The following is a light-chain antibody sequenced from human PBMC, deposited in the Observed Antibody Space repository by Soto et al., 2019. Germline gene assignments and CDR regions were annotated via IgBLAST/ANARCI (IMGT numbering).Light chain of an antibody. CDR2: DVS. V-gene: IGLV2-14*03. CDR1: SSDVGYYDY. J-gene: IGLJ1*01. Sequence: QSALTQPASVSGSPGQSITISCTGTSSDVGYYDYVSWYQQHPGKVPKHLIYDVSKRSSGVSGRFSGSKSGNTASLTISGLQAEDEADYYCCSFTTSSSFVFGTGTKLTVL. CDR3: CSFTTSSSFV.